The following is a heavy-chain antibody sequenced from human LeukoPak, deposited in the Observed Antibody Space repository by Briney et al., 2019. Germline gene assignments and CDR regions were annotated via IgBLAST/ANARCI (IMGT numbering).Heavy chain of an antibody. CDR3: ARGYIAVAGYDAFDI. V-gene: IGHV4-4*07. CDR2: IHTSGST. D-gene: IGHD6-19*01. J-gene: IGHJ3*02. CDR1: GGSISSYY. Sequence: SETLSLTCTVSGGSISSYYWSWIRQPAGKGLEWIGRIHTSGSTNYNPSLKSRVTMSVDTSKNQFSLKLSSVTAADTAVYYCARGYIAVAGYDAFDIWGQGTMVTVSS.